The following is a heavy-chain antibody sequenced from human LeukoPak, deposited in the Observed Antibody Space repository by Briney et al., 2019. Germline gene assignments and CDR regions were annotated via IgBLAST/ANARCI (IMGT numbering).Heavy chain of an antibody. CDR3: ARGGYYDFWSGRPGYMDV. CDR1: GFTFDDYG. CDR2: INWNGGST. D-gene: IGHD3-3*01. J-gene: IGHJ6*03. V-gene: IGHV3-20*01. Sequence: GGSLRLSCAASGFTFDDYGMSWVRQAPGKGLEWVSGINWNGGSTGYADSVKGRFTISRDNAKNSLYLQMNSLRAEDTALYHCARGGYYDFWSGRPGYMDVWGKGTTVTVSS.